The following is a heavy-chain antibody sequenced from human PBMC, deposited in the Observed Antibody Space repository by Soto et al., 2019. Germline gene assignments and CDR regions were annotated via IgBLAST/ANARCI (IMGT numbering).Heavy chain of an antibody. CDR1: GYSFTGYY. CDR3: ARAVRGYDSKPYYYYYMDV. J-gene: IGHJ6*03. Sequence: ASVKVSCKASGYSFTGYYMHWVRQAPGQGLEWMGWINPNSGNTGYAQKFQGRVTMTRNTSISTAYMELSSLRSEDTAVYYCARAVRGYDSKPYYYYYMDVWGKGTTVTVSS. V-gene: IGHV1-8*02. CDR2: INPNSGNT. D-gene: IGHD5-12*01.